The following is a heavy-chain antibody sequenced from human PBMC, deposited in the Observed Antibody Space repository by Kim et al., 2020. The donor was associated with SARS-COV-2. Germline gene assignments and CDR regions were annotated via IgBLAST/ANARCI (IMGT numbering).Heavy chain of an antibody. Sequence: GGSLRLSCAASGFTFSSYSMNWVRQAPGKGMEWVTSISRSSSYIYYADSVKGRFTISRDNAKNSLYLQLNSLRAEDTAVYYGARDLDGYELVGLYWGQGT. CDR3: ARDLDGYELVGLY. CDR1: GFTFSSYS. D-gene: IGHD1-26*01. V-gene: IGHV3-21*01. J-gene: IGHJ4*02. CDR2: ISRSSSYI.